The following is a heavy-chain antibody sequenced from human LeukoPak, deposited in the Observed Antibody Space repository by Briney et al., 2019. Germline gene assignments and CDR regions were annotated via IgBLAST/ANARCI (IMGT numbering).Heavy chain of an antibody. CDR2: INTDTRGT. Sequence: GGSLRLSCAASGFTFSSYWMHWVRQVPGKGLVWVSIINTDTRGTYYADSVKGRFTISRDNTKSILYLQVDSLRAEDTAVYYCARAGAYHFDNWGQGTLVTVSS. V-gene: IGHV3-74*01. CDR3: ARAGAYHFDN. CDR1: GFTFSSYW. D-gene: IGHD3-16*01. J-gene: IGHJ4*02.